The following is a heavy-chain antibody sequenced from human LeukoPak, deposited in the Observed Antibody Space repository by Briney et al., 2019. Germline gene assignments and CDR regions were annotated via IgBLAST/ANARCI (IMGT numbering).Heavy chain of an antibody. CDR2: IKSKTDGGTT. CDR3: TTELLWFGELLREIGFDY. CDR1: GFSFTMYG. D-gene: IGHD3-10*01. J-gene: IGHJ4*02. Sequence: GRPLRLSCAASGFSFTMYGIHWVRQAPGKGLEWVGRIKSKTDGGTTDYAAPVKGRFTISRDDSKNTLYLQMNSLKTEDTAVYYCTTELLWFGELLREIGFDYWGQGTLVTVSS. V-gene: IGHV3-15*01.